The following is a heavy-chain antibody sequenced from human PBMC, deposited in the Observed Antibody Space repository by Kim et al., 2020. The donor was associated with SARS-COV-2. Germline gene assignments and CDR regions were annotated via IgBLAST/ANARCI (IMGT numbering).Heavy chain of an antibody. Sequence: TNYNPTLKSRVTISVDTSKNQFARKLISVTAADTAVYYCARYSGSYGIDYWGQGTLVTVSS. V-gene: IGHV4-59*01. CDR2: T. D-gene: IGHD1-26*01. CDR3: ARYSGSYGIDY. J-gene: IGHJ4*02.